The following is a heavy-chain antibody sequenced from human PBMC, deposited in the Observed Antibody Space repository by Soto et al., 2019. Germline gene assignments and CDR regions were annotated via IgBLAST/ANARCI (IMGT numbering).Heavy chain of an antibody. CDR2: IYYSGST. J-gene: IGHJ3*02. V-gene: IGHV4-30-4*01. CDR1: GGSISSGDYF. D-gene: IGHD3-10*01. CDR3: ARGGEGAHAFDI. Sequence: TLSLTCTDSGGSISSGDYFWSWIRQPPGKGLEWIGYIYYSGSTYYNPSLKSRVTISVDTSKNQFSLKLSSVTAADTAVYYCARGGEGAHAFDIWGQGTMVTVSS.